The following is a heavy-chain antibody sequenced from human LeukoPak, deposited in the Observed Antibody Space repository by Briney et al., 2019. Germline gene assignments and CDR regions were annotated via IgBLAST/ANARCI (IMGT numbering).Heavy chain of an antibody. V-gene: IGHV3-21*04. D-gene: IGHD3-10*01. J-gene: IGHJ4*02. CDR2: ISSSSSYI. CDR1: RFTFSSYS. Sequence: PGGPRRLACAASRFTFSSYSMNWVRQAPGKGLEGVSSISSSSSYIYYADSVKSRFTIYRDKAKNSMYLQMNRLRAEDTAVYYCASRYGSGSYDYWGQGTLVTVSS. CDR3: ASRYGSGSYDY.